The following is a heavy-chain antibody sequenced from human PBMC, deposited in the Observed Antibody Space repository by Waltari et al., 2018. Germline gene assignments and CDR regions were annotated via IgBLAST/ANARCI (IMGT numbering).Heavy chain of an antibody. CDR1: GFTVSSNY. CDR2: IDSGGST. J-gene: IGHJ3*02. Sequence: EVQLVESGGGLIQPGGSLRLSCAASGFTVSSNYMSWVRQAPGKGLEWVSVIDSGGSTYYADSVKGRFTISRDNSKNTLYLQMNSLRAEDTAVYYCARHLYSNGWYYAFDIWGQGTMVTVSS. D-gene: IGHD6-19*01. V-gene: IGHV3-53*01. CDR3: ARHLYSNGWYYAFDI.